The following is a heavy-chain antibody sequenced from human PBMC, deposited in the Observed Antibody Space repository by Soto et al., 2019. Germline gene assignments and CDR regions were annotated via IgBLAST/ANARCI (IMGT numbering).Heavy chain of an antibody. CDR1: GFTFSSYA. V-gene: IGHV3-30-3*01. CDR2: ISYDGSNK. D-gene: IGHD3-10*01. CDR3: AKDPDKYGVGAYWFDP. Sequence: GGSLRLSCAASGFTFSSYAMHWVRQAPGKGLEWVAVISYDGSNKYYADSVKGRFTISRDNSKNTLYLQMNSLGAEDTAVYYCAKDPDKYGVGAYWFDPWGQGTLVTVSS. J-gene: IGHJ5*02.